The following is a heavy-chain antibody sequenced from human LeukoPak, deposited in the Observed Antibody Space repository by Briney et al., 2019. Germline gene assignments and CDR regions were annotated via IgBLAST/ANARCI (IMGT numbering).Heavy chain of an antibody. CDR2: IFTDGST. J-gene: IGHJ4*02. V-gene: IGHV4-4*08. CDR3: AGEIPRGYRSDY. Sequence: PSETLSLTCSVSGDSISTYHWSWIRQPPGKGLEWIAYIFTDGSTSYNPSLKSRVTISVDTSKNQFSLKLRSVTAADTAVYYCAGEIPRGYRSDYWGQGTPVTVSS. CDR1: GDSISTYH. D-gene: IGHD5-18*01.